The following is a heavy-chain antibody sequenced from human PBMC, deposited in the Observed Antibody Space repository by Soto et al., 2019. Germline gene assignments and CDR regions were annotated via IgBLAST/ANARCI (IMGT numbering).Heavy chain of an antibody. J-gene: IGHJ6*02. V-gene: IGHV1-69*06. CDR1: GGTFSSYA. CDR2: IIPIFGTA. D-gene: IGHD2-2*01. CDR3: ASLLWPYPDGMDV. Sequence: ASVKVSCKASGGTFSSYAISWVRQAPGQGLEWMGGIIPIFGTANYAQKFQGRVTITADKSTSTAYMELSSLRSEDTAVYYCASLLWPYPDGMDVWGQGTTVTVSS.